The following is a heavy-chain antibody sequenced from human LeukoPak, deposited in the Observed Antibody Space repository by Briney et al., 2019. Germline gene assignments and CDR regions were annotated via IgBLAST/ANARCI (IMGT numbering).Heavy chain of an antibody. J-gene: IGHJ4*02. V-gene: IGHV1-69*01. CDR3: ARGPYMVRGPRGTYFDY. CDR1: GGTFSSYA. D-gene: IGHD3-10*01. Sequence: SVKVSCKASGGTFSSYAISWVRQAPGQGLEWMGGINPIFGTANYAQKFQGRVTITADESTSTAYMELSSLRSEDTAVYYCARGPYMVRGPRGTYFDYWGQGTLVTVSS. CDR2: INPIFGTA.